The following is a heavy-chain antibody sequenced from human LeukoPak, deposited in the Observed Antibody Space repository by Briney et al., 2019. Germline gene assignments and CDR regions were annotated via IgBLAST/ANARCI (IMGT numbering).Heavy chain of an antibody. CDR2: ISSSSSNI. D-gene: IGHD3-10*01. V-gene: IGHV3-21*01. CDR3: ACDGLGSYRSRYYFLY. J-gene: IGHJ4*02. CDR1: GFTFSSYS. Sequence: GGSLRLSCAASGFTFSSYSMNWVRQAPGKGLEWVSSISSSSSNIYYAESVKGRFTISRDNAKNSLYLQMNSLRAEDTAMYDYACDGLGSYRSRYYFLYWGQGTRVTVSS.